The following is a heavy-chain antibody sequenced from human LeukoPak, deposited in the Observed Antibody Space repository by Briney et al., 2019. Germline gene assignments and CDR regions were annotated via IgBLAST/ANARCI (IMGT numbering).Heavy chain of an antibody. J-gene: IGHJ4*02. CDR1: GGSISSGDYY. D-gene: IGHD2-15*01. Sequence: PSQTLSLTCTVSGGSISSGDYYWSWIRQPPGKGLEWIGYIYHRGGISYNPSLKSRILFSVDTSQNQFSLKLNSVTAADTAVYYCVREILYCSGGSCYRGPFDNWGQGTLVTVSA. CDR3: VREILYCSGGSCYRGPFDN. V-gene: IGHV4-30-4*08. CDR2: IYHRGGI.